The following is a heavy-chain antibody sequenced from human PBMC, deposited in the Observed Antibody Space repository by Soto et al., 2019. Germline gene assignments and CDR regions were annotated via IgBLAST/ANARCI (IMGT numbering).Heavy chain of an antibody. J-gene: IGHJ4*02. V-gene: IGHV4-59*01. Sequence: SETLSLTCTVSGGSISSYYWSWIRQPPGKGLEWIGYFYYSGSTNYNPSLKSRVTISVDTSKNQFSLKLSSVTAADTAVYYCARGHSSSWYRGGFDYWGQGTLVTVSS. D-gene: IGHD6-13*01. CDR1: GGSISSYY. CDR3: ARGHSSSWYRGGFDY. CDR2: FYYSGST.